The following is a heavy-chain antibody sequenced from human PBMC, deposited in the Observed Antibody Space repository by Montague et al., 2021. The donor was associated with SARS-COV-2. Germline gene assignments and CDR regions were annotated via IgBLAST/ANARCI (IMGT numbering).Heavy chain of an antibody. CDR2: IHYIGNT. CDR1: GASIRRSDYY. Sequence: SETLSLTCNVYGASIRRSDYYWAWIRQPPGKGLELIGSIHYIGNTYYNPYLESRVTISVDTSENEFSLKLRSVIAADTAVHYCARLLPDGTVVATDIPFDSWGQGTLVTVSS. D-gene: IGHD2-21*02. CDR3: ARLLPDGTVVATDIPFDS. J-gene: IGHJ4*02. V-gene: IGHV4-39*01.